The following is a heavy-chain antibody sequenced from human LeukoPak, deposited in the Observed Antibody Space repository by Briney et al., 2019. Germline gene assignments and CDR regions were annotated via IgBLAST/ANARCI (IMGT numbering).Heavy chain of an antibody. Sequence: GGSLRLSCAASGFTFSSYAMHWVRQAPGKGLEWVAVISYDGSNKYYADSVKGRFTISRDNSKNTLYLQMNGLRAEDTAVYYCARDKVVVAATLDYWGQGTLVTVSS. CDR2: ISYDGSNK. CDR3: ARDKVVVAATLDY. V-gene: IGHV3-30-3*01. D-gene: IGHD2-15*01. J-gene: IGHJ4*02. CDR1: GFTFSSYA.